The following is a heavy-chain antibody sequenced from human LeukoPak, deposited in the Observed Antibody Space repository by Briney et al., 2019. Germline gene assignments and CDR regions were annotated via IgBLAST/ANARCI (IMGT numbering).Heavy chain of an antibody. CDR1: GGTFSSYA. J-gene: IGHJ4*02. V-gene: IGHV1-69*10. CDR2: IIPILGIA. Sequence: ASVTVSCKASGGTFSSYAISWVRQAPGQGLEWMGRIIPILGIANYAQKFQGRVTITADKPTSTAYMELSSLRSEDTAVYYCAKVPPLVAYDSSDYWGQGTLVTVSS. D-gene: IGHD3-22*01. CDR3: AKVPPLVAYDSSDY.